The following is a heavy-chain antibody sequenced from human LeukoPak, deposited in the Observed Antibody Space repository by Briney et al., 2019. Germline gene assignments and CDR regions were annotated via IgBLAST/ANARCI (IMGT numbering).Heavy chain of an antibody. CDR1: GGTFSSYA. V-gene: IGHV1-69*06. Sequence: SVKVSCKASGGTFSSYAISWVRQAPGQGLEWMGGIIPIFGTANYAQKFQGRVTITADKSTSTVYMELSSLRSEDTAVYYCARVGSGSYYNDWFDPWGQGTLVTVSS. CDR2: IIPIFGTA. J-gene: IGHJ5*02. D-gene: IGHD3-10*01. CDR3: ARVGSGSYYNDWFDP.